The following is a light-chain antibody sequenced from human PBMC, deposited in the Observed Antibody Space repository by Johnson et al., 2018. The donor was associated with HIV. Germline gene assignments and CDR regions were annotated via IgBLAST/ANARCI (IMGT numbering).Light chain of an antibody. V-gene: IGLV1-51*01. CDR2: DID. J-gene: IGLJ1*01. Sequence: QPVLTQPPSVSAAPGQKVTISCSGSSSNIGYNYVSWYQQVPGTAPKLLIYDIDKRTYGIHDRFSGSQSGTSATRASSGLPNGDGADNYCGIWDSGLSAYVFGTGTKVTAL. CDR1: SSNIGYNY. CDR3: GIWDSGLSAYV.